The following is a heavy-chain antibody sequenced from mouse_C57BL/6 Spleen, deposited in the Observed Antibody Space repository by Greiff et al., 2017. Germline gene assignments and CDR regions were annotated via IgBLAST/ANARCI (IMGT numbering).Heavy chain of an antibody. D-gene: IGHD4-1*01. V-gene: IGHV5-2*03. J-gene: IGHJ1*03. CDR2: INSDGGST. CDR3: ARHVAGNWYFDV. CDR1: DYEFPSHD. Sequence: DVMLVESGGGLVQPGESLKLSCESNDYEFPSHDMSWVRKTPGKRLELVAAINSDGGSTYYPDTMERRFIISRDNTKKTLYRQMSSLRSEETAVYYCARHVAGNWYFDVWGTGTTVTVSS.